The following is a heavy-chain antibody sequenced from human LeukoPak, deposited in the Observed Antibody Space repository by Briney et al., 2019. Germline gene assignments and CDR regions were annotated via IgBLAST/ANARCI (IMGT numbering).Heavy chain of an antibody. V-gene: IGHV3-53*05. D-gene: IGHD3-16*01. CDR1: GFTVSSNY. CDR2: IYSGGST. CDR3: VKDDSPTYFYAAGLPLEY. J-gene: IGHJ4*02. Sequence: GSLRLSCAASGFTVSSNYMSWVRQAPGKGLEWVSVIYSGGSTYYADSVKGRFTISRDNSKNTLYLQMNSLRAEDTALYYCVKDDSPTYFYAAGLPLEYWGQGTLVTVSS.